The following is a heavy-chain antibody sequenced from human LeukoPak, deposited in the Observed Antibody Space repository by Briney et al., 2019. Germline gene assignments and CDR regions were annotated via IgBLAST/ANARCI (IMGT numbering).Heavy chain of an antibody. CDR2: ISSSSSYI. CDR1: GFTFSTYS. CDR3: AREIQQWLGGDY. D-gene: IGHD5-18*01. Sequence: GGSLRLSCAASGFTFSTYSMKWVRQAPGKGLEWVSSISSSSSYIYYADSVKGRFTISRDNAKNSLYLQMNSLRAEDTAVYYCAREIQQWLGGDYWGQGTLVTVSS. J-gene: IGHJ4*02. V-gene: IGHV3-21*01.